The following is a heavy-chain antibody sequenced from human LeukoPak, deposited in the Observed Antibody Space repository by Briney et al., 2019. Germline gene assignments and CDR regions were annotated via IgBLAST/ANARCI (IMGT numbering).Heavy chain of an antibody. CDR1: GGSISSDNYY. CDR3: ARHVRKRGIAVAGTPGWFDP. Sequence: SETLSLTCTVSGGSISSDNYYWSWIRQPAGKGLEWIGRIYTSGSTNYNPSLKSRVTISVDTSKNQFSLKLTSVTAADTAVYYCARHVRKRGIAVAGTPGWFDPWGQGTLVTVSS. CDR2: IYTSGST. V-gene: IGHV4-61*02. D-gene: IGHD6-19*01. J-gene: IGHJ5*02.